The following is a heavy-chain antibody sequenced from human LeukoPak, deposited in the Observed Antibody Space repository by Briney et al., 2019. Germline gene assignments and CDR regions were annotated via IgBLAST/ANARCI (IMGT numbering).Heavy chain of an antibody. D-gene: IGHD6-13*01. CDR1: GFTFSSYA. V-gene: IGHV3-30-3*01. CDR3: ARCHSSSMYNWFDP. J-gene: IGHJ5*02. CDR2: ISYDGSNK. Sequence: GGSLRLSCAASGFTFSSYAMHWVRQAPGKGLEWVAVISYDGSNKYYADSVKGRFTISGDNSKNTLYLQMNSLRAEDTAVYYCARCHSSSMYNWFDPWGQGTLVTVSS.